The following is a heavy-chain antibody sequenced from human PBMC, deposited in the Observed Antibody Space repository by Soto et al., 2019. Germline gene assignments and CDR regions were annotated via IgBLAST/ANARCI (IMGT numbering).Heavy chain of an antibody. CDR1: GFTLSSYA. CDR2: ISYDGSNK. J-gene: IGHJ6*02. Sequence: GGSLRLSCAASGFTLSSYAMHWVRQAPGKGLEWVAVISYDGSNKYYADSVKGRFTISRDNSKNTLYLQMNSLRAEDTAVYYCAREWGYCISTSCPNLYYGMDVWGQGTTVTVSS. CDR3: AREWGYCISTSCPNLYYGMDV. V-gene: IGHV3-30-3*01. D-gene: IGHD2-2*01.